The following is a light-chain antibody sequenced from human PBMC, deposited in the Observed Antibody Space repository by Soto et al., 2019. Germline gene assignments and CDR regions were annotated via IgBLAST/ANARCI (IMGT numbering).Light chain of an antibody. Sequence: EIVMTQSPATLSVSPGERATLSCRASQSVSSNLAWFQQKPGQAPRLLINGASTRATGIPASFIGNGSGTEFTLTASSLQPEDFAVYYCQQYNNWPFTFGPGTKVDIK. V-gene: IGKV3-15*01. CDR1: QSVSSN. J-gene: IGKJ3*01. CDR3: QQYNNWPFT. CDR2: GAS.